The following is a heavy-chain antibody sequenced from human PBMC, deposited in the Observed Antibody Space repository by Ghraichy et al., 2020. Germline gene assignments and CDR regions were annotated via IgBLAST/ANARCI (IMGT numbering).Heavy chain of an antibody. V-gene: IGHV4-39*01. J-gene: IGHJ4*02. D-gene: IGHD6-13*01. CDR3: ARQGIAAPHY. Sequence: LETLSLTCTVSGGSISSSSYYWGWIRQPPGKGLEWIGSIYYSGSTYYNPSLKSRVTISVDTSKNQFSLKLSSVTAADTAVYYCARQGIAAPHYWGQGTLVTVSS. CDR1: GGSISSSSYY. CDR2: IYYSGST.